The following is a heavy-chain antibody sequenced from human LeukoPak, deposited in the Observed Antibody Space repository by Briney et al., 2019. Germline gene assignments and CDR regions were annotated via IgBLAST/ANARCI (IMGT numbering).Heavy chain of an antibody. Sequence: PSVNLSCKASGYTFTTYYMHWVRRAPARGLEWMVVITSSGGSTSYAQKFQGRLTMTRATSTTTVYMELSSLRSEDTAADYCVRAGQVASSYGSYYYSMDVWGKGTTVTVSS. CDR3: VRAGQVASSYGSYYYSMDV. CDR2: ITSSGGST. D-gene: IGHD5-18*01. V-gene: IGHV1-46*01. J-gene: IGHJ6*03. CDR1: GYTFTTYY.